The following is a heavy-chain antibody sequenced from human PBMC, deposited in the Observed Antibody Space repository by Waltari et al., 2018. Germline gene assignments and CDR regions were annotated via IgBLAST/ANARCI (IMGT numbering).Heavy chain of an antibody. V-gene: IGHV4-39*07. D-gene: IGHD1-26*01. Sequence: QLQLQESGPGLVTPSETLSLTCTVSGVSFNDANTYWGWIRQPPGEGLEWVGSIYSTGSTYYKTSLKSRVTVSIDTPNNQFSLKLTSVTAADTAVYFCARGGSSYYDAYGTWGQGSMVIVSS. CDR2: IYSTGST. J-gene: IGHJ3*02. CDR3: ARGGSSYYDAYGT. CDR1: GVSFNDANTY.